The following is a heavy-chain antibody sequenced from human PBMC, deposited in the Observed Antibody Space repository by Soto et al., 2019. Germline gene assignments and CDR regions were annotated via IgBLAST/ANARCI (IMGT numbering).Heavy chain of an antibody. D-gene: IGHD5-12*01. CDR3: ERAPEKYSGSDLGIDY. Sequence: PGGSLRLAGAAAGLTFTNYEMNWVRQAPGKGLEWISYISSSGKTISYADSVKGRFTISRDNAKNSLYLQMNSLRAEDTAVYYCERAPEKYSGSDLGIDYWGQGTLVTVYS. CDR2: ISSSGKTI. V-gene: IGHV3-48*03. J-gene: IGHJ4*02. CDR1: GLTFTNYE.